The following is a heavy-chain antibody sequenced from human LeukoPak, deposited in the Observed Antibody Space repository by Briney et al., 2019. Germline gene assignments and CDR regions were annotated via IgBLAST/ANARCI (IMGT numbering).Heavy chain of an antibody. CDR1: GFTFDDYA. CDR2: ISGDGRSR. J-gene: IGHJ1*01. CDR3: AKVYRYYDSSCQH. V-gene: IGHV3-43*02. Sequence: PGGSLRLSCAASGFTFDDYAMHWVRHAPGKGLEWVSLISGDGRSRYFADSVKGRFTISRDNSKNSLYLQMNSLRTEDTALYYCAKVYRYYDSSCQHWGQGTLVTVSS. D-gene: IGHD3-22*01.